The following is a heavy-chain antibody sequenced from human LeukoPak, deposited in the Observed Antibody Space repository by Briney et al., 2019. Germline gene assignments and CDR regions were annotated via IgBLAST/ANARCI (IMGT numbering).Heavy chain of an antibody. J-gene: IGHJ6*03. CDR2: IYSGGST. CDR3: ARVGRYCSSTSCYYYYYMDV. Sequence: GGSLRLSCAASGFTFSSYSMNWVRQAPGKGLEWVSVIYSGGSTYYADSVKGRFTLSRDNSMDTLYLQMNSLRPEDTAVYYCARVGRYCSSTSCYYYYYMDVWGKGTTVTVSS. D-gene: IGHD2-2*01. CDR1: GFTFSSYS. V-gene: IGHV3-66*02.